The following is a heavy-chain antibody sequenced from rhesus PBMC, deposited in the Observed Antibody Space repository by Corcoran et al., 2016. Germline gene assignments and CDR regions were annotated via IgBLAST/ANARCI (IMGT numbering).Heavy chain of an antibody. J-gene: IGHJ4*01. CDR3: ASDPAGTNLDY. CDR1: GGSISSSY. CDR2: IYGSGSST. D-gene: IGHD1-20*01. Sequence: QLQLQESGPGLVKPSETLSVTCAVSGGSISSSYWSWIRQAPGKGLGWIGYIYGSGSSTNYNPSLTSRVTLSVDTSNNQLSLKLSSVTAADTAVYYCASDPAGTNLDYWGQGVLVTVSS. V-gene: IGHV4-169*02.